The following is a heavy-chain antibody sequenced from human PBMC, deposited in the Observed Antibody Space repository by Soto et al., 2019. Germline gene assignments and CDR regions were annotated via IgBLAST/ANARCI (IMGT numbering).Heavy chain of an antibody. CDR2: TYYRSKWYN. CDR1: GDSVSTNSAT. Sequence: PSQTLSLTCAISGDSVSTNSATWDWIRQSPSRGLEWLGRTYYRSKWYNDYAVSVKGRITINPDTSNNQLSLQLNSVTPDDTAVYYCARDKGYYDSSGYYAYYGMDVWGQGTTVPSP. CDR3: ARDKGYYDSSGYYAYYGMDV. D-gene: IGHD3-22*01. V-gene: IGHV6-1*01. J-gene: IGHJ6*02.